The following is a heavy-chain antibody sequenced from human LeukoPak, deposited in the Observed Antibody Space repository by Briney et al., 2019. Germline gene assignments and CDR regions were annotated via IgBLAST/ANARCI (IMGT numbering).Heavy chain of an antibody. Sequence: SQTLSLTCAISGDSVSSNSAAWNWIRQSPSRGLEWLGRTYYRSKWDIDYAVSVKSRITINPDTSKNQFSLQLNAVTPEDTAVYYCARAWEDLYDAFDIWGQGTMVTVSS. CDR1: GDSVSSNSAA. D-gene: IGHD1-26*01. CDR2: TYYRSKWDI. J-gene: IGHJ3*02. V-gene: IGHV6-1*01. CDR3: ARAWEDLYDAFDI.